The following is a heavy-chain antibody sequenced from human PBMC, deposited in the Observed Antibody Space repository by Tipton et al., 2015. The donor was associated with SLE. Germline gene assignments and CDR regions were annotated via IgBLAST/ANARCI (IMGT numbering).Heavy chain of an antibody. CDR1: GGSISSHY. D-gene: IGHD6-6*01. CDR3: ARAEQLADYWYFDL. CDR2: IYYSGST. Sequence: LRLSCTVSGGSISSHYWSWIRQPPGKGLEWIGYIYYSGSTNYNPSLKSRVTISVDTSKNQFSLKLSSVTAADTAVYYCARAEQLADYWYFDLWGRGTLVTVSS. V-gene: IGHV4-59*11. J-gene: IGHJ2*01.